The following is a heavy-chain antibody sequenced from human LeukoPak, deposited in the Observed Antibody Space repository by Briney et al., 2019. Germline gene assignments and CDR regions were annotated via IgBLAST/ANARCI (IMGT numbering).Heavy chain of an antibody. J-gene: IGHJ3*02. CDR2: LYSPGGT. Sequence: LPGGSLRLSCAASGFTVSRHYMSWVRQAPGKGLEWVSILYSPGGTYYADSVKGRFTISRDNSKNTIYLQMNSLRVEDTAVYYCARAPYSADSSATPPAFDIWGHGTMVTLSA. CDR1: GFTVSRHY. CDR3: ARAPYSADSSATPPAFDI. D-gene: IGHD3-22*01. V-gene: IGHV3-53*01.